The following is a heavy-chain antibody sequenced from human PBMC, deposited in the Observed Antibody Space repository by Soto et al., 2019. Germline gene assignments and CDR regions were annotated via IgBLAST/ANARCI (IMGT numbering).Heavy chain of an antibody. CDR1: GFTFSSYG. CDR2: IWYDGSNK. CDR3: ARSWLRLTYYFDY. Sequence: GGSLRLSCAASGFTFSSYGMHWVRQAPGKGLEWVAVIWYDGSNKYYADSVKSRFTISRDNSKNTLYLQMNSLRAEDTAVYYCARSWLRLTYYFDYWGQGTLVTVSS. V-gene: IGHV3-33*01. J-gene: IGHJ4*02. D-gene: IGHD5-12*01.